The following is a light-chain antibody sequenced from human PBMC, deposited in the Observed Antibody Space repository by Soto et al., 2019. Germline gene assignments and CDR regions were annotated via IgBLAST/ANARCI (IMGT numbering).Light chain of an antibody. CDR3: SSFAGGSPYYV. J-gene: IGLJ1*01. CDR2: EGS. CDR1: SSDIGRYHL. Sequence: SVLTQPASVSGSPGQSITISCTGTSSDIGRYHLVSWYQQYPGKAPKLIIYEGSKRPSGVSNRFSGSKFGNTASLTISGLQAEDEADYYCSSFAGGSPYYVFGVGTKVTVL. V-gene: IGLV2-23*01.